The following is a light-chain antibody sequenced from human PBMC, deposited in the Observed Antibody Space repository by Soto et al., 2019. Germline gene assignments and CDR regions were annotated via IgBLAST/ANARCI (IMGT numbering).Light chain of an antibody. CDR3: QQYGSSGGIT. CDR1: QTVINNQ. Sequence: DIVLTQSTGTLSFSPGERATLSCRASQTVINNQLAWYQQTPGQAPRLLIYAASSRATGIPDRFSGSGSGTDFTLTITRLEPEDSAMYYCQQYGSSGGITFGHGTRLEIK. J-gene: IGKJ5*01. CDR2: AAS. V-gene: IGKV3-20*01.